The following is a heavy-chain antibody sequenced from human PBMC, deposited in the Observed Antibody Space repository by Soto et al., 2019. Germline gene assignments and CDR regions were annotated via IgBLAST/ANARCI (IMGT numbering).Heavy chain of an antibody. CDR3: GRDQGRDGYYYYYGMDV. V-gene: IGHV4-61*01. Sequence: PSETLSLTCTVSGDSVSSVNYYWTWIRQPPGKGLEWIGYVYYSGRTNYNPSLKSRVTISIDTSKNQFSLKLNSVTAADTAVYYCGRDQGRDGYYYYYGMDVWGQGTAVTVSS. CDR1: GDSVSSVNYY. J-gene: IGHJ6*02. CDR2: VYYSGRT.